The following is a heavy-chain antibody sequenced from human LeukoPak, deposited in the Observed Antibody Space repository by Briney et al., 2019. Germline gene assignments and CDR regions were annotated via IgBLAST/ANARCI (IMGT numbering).Heavy chain of an antibody. V-gene: IGHV1-18*01. CDR3: ALGYCSGGSCPGGY. CDR1: GYTFTSYG. CDR2: ISAYNGNT. Sequence: ASVKVSCKASGYTFTSYGISWVRQAPGQGLEWMGRISAYNGNTNYAQRLQGRVTMTTDTSTSTAYMELRSLRSDDTAVYYCALGYCSGGSCPGGYRGQGTLVTVSS. D-gene: IGHD2-15*01. J-gene: IGHJ4*02.